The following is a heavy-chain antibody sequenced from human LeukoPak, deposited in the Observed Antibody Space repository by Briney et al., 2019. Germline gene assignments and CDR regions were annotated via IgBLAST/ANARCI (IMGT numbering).Heavy chain of an antibody. CDR3: AKNSGMTTVTTFDY. D-gene: IGHD4-17*01. V-gene: IGHV3-23*01. J-gene: IGHJ4*01. CDR1: GFTFSSYA. CDR2: ISGSGGST. Sequence: PGGSLRLSCAASGFTFSSYAMSWVRQTPGKGLEWVSAISGSGGSTYYADSVKGRFTISRDNSKNTLYLQMNSLRAEDTAVYYCAKNSGMTTVTTFDYWGQEPWSPSPQ.